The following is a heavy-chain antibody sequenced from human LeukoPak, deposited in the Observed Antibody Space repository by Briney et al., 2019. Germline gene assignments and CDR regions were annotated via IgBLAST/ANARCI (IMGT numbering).Heavy chain of an antibody. CDR2: IYTSGST. D-gene: IGHD4-17*01. CDR1: GGSISSYY. J-gene: IGHJ3*02. Sequence: SETLSLTCTVSGGSISSYYWSWIRQPAGKGLEWIGCIYTSGSTNYNPSLKSRVTMSVDTSKNHFSLKLSSVTAADTAVFYCAVNYGDDAFDIWGQGTMVTVSS. V-gene: IGHV4-4*07. CDR3: AVNYGDDAFDI.